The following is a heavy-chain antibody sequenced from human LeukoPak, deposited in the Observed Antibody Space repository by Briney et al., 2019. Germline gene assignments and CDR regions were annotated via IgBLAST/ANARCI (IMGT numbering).Heavy chain of an antibody. J-gene: IGHJ4*02. Sequence: GGSLRLSCAASGFTFSSYAMHWVRQAPGKGLEWVAVISYDGNNKYYADSVKGRFTISRDIPKNTLYLQMNSLRAEDTAVYYCARGDYDSSGYNIDYWGQGTLVTVSS. CDR2: ISYDGNNK. V-gene: IGHV3-30*04. CDR3: ARGDYDSSGYNIDY. CDR1: GFTFSSYA. D-gene: IGHD3-22*01.